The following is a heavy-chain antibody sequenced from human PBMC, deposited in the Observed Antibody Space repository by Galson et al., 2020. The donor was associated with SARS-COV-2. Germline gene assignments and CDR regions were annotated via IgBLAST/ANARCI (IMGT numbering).Heavy chain of an antibody. D-gene: IGHD6-19*01. Sequence: GGSLRLSCAATGFVFGDYYMGWIRQAPGKGLEWISYISRTGNNIYYADSVKGRFTVSRDNAKKSLFLHMNSLGAEDTAMYYCVKGFHSAGWYYFDYWGQGTLVTVSS. CDR1: GFVFGDYY. CDR2: ISRTGNNI. CDR3: VKGFHSAGWYYFDY. J-gene: IGHJ4*02. V-gene: IGHV3-11*04.